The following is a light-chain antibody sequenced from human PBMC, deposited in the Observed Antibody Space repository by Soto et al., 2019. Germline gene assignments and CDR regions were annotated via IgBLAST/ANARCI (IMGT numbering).Light chain of an antibody. CDR1: RSVSSY. Sequence: EIVLTQSPATLSLSPGESATVSCRATRSVSSYLAWYQQKPGQAPRLLIYGASSRATGIPDRFSGSGSGTDSTLTISRLEPEDSAVYYCQQYGSSPTITFGQGTRLEIK. J-gene: IGKJ5*01. CDR3: QQYGSSPTIT. CDR2: GAS. V-gene: IGKV3-20*01.